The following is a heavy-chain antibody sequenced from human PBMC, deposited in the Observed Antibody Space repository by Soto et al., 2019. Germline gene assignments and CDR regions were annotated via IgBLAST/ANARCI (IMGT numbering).Heavy chain of an antibody. J-gene: IGHJ4*02. V-gene: IGHV3-15*01. D-gene: IGHD3-3*01. CDR1: GFTFSNAW. CDR2: IKSKTDGGTT. CDR3: TTIVYHYDFWSGYFFFDY. Sequence: SLKISCAASGFTFSNAWMSWARQAPGKGLEWVGRIKSKTDGGTTDYAAPVKGRFTISRDDSKNTLYLQMNSLKTEDTAVYYCTTIVYHYDFWSGYFFFDYWGQGTLVTVSS.